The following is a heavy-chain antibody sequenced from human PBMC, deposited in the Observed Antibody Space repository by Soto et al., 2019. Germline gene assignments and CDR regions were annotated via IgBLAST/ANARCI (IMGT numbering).Heavy chain of an antibody. J-gene: IGHJ4*02. D-gene: IGHD3-22*01. Sequence: GGSLRLSCAASGFTFSSYAMHWVRQAPGKGLEWVAVISYDGSNKYYADSVKGRFTISRDNSKNTLYLQMNSLRAEDTAVYYCAKDAYYYDSSANPPLDWGQGTPVTVSS. V-gene: IGHV3-30-3*01. CDR1: GFTFSSYA. CDR3: AKDAYYYDSSANPPLD. CDR2: ISYDGSNK.